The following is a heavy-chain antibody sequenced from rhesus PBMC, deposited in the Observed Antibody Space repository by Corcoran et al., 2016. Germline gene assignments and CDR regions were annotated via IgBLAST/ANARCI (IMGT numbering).Heavy chain of an antibody. V-gene: IGHV4-106*01. J-gene: IGHJ4*01. CDR1: GGSISDDYY. Sequence: QVQLQESGPGLVKPSETLSLTCAVSGGSISDDYYWSWIRPPPGQGLEWIGYLYGKRRGTNYKHSLKNRVTISIDTSKNQFSLKLSSVTAADTAVYYCARDCGYSGYSPGSGDYWGQGVLVTVSS. CDR3: ARDCGYSGYSPGSGDY. D-gene: IGHD5-30*01. CDR2: LYGKRRGT.